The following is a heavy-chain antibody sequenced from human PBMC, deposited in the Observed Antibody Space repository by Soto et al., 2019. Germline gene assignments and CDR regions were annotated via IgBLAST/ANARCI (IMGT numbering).Heavy chain of an antibody. D-gene: IGHD2-15*01. Sequence: EVQLLESGGGLVQPGRSLRLSCAASGFTFGSYAMTWVRQTPRKGLEWVSAISESGYNTYYADSVKGRFTISRDNSKNTLFLQMNSLRPDDTAVYYCTTLCSGRTCGSWGQGTLVTVSS. V-gene: IGHV3-23*01. J-gene: IGHJ5*02. CDR1: GFTFGSYA. CDR3: TTLCSGRTCGS. CDR2: ISESGYNT.